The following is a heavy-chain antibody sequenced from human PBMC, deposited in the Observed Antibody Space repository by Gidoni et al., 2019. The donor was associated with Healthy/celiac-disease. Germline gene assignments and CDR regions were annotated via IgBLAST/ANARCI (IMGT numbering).Heavy chain of an antibody. CDR3: AKDREAGY. D-gene: IGHD1-26*01. CDR2: ISYDGSNK. CDR1: GFTFSSYG. V-gene: IGHV3-30*18. J-gene: IGHJ4*02. Sequence: QVQLVESGGGVVQPGRSLRLSCAASGFTFSSYGMHWVRQAPGKGLEWVAVISYDGSNKYYADSVKGRFTISRDNSKNTLYLQMNSLRAEDTAVYYCAKDREAGYWGQGTLVTVSS.